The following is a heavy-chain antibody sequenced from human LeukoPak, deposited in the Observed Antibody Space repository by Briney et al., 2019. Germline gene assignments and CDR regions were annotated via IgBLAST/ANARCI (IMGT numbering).Heavy chain of an antibody. CDR2: IWYDGSNK. CDR3: AKDSSGYYYDAFDI. CDR1: GFTFSSYG. V-gene: IGHV3-33*06. D-gene: IGHD3-22*01. J-gene: IGHJ3*02. Sequence: GRSLRLSCAASGFTFSSYGMHWVRQAPGKGLEWVAVIWYDGSNKYYADSVKGRFTISRDNSKNTLYLQMNSLRAEDTAVYYCAKDSSGYYYDAFDIWGQGTMVTVSS.